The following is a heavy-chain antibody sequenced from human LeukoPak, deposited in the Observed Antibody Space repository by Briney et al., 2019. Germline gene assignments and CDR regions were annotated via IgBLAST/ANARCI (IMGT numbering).Heavy chain of an antibody. V-gene: IGHV4-30-4*01. Sequence: SETLSLTCTVSGGSISSGDYYWSWIRQPPGKGLEWIGYIYYSGSTYYNPSLKSRVTISVDTSKNQFSLKMKSVTAADTAVYYCARGRLDFWSGYCCDWGQGTLVTVSS. CDR1: GGSISSGDYY. CDR2: IYYSGST. D-gene: IGHD3-3*01. J-gene: IGHJ4*02. CDR3: ARGRLDFWSGYCCD.